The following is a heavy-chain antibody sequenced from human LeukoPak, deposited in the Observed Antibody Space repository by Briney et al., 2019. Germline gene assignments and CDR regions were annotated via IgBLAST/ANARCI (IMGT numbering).Heavy chain of an antibody. D-gene: IGHD4-23*01. CDR3: ARSYGGNPPYYYYYGMDV. V-gene: IGHV1-46*01. CDR1: GYTFTSYY. J-gene: IGHJ6*02. Sequence: ASVKVSCKASGYTFTSYYMHWVRQAPGQGLEWMGIINPSGSSTSYAQKFQGRVTMTRDTSTSTVYMELSSLRSEDTAVYYCARSYGGNPPYYYYYGMDVWGQGTTVTVSS. CDR2: INPSGSST.